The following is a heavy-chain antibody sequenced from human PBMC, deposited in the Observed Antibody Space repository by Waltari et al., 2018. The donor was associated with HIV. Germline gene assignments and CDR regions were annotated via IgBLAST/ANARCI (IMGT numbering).Heavy chain of an antibody. CDR2: INFDASSK. CDR3: AKTYSSSWYCDY. CDR1: GFTSSGYA. V-gene: IGHV3-30*02. Sequence: QVQLVESGGGVVQPGGSLRLSCATYGFTSSGYAMHWVRQAPGKVLEWVSVINFDASSKNYADSVKGRFTISRDNSKNTLYLQMNSLKVEDTAVYYCAKTYSSSWYCDYWGQGTPVTVSS. J-gene: IGHJ4*02. D-gene: IGHD6-13*01.